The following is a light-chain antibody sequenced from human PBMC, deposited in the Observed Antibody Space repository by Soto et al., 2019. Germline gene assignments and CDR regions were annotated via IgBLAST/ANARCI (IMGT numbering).Light chain of an antibody. CDR1: QSVSSSY. CDR3: QQFGSSVT. Sequence: EIVLTQSPGTLSLSPGERATLFCRASQSVSSSYLAWYQQKPGQAPRLLIYDASSRATGVPDRFSGSGSGTDFTLIISRLEPEDFAVYYCQQFGSSVTFGQGTKV. V-gene: IGKV3-20*01. J-gene: IGKJ1*01. CDR2: DAS.